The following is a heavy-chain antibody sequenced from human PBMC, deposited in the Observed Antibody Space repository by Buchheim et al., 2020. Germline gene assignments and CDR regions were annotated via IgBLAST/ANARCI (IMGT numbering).Heavy chain of an antibody. CDR2: ISGSGGST. Sequence: EVQLVESGGGLVQPGGSLRLSCAASGFTFSSYAMSWVRQAPGKGLEWVSAISGSGGSTFYADSAQVRFTISRDNSKNTLSLQMNSLRAEDTAVYYCAKGSELGYSYGFDYGMDVWGQGTT. CDR1: GFTFSSYA. CDR3: AKGSELGYSYGFDYGMDV. V-gene: IGHV3-23*04. J-gene: IGHJ6*02. D-gene: IGHD5-18*01.